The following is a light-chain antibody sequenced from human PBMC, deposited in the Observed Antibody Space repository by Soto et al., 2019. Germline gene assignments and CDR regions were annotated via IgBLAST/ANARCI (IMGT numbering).Light chain of an antibody. CDR1: QSINSW. V-gene: IGKV1-5*01. J-gene: IGKJ1*01. CDR3: QQYTSLPWT. Sequence: DTQMTQSPSTLSASVGDRVTITCRASQSINSWLAWYQQKPGKAPKVLIYDASNLESGVPSRFSGSGSGAEFTLTISSLQPDDFATYFCQQYTSLPWTFAQGTKVEIK. CDR2: DAS.